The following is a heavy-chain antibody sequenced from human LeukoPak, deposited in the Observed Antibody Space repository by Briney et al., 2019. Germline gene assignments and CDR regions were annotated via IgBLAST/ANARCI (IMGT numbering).Heavy chain of an antibody. J-gene: IGHJ4*02. CDR1: GYSISSGYY. D-gene: IGHD1-26*01. V-gene: IGHV4-38-2*02. Sequence: PSETLSLTCTVSGYSISSGYYWGWIRQPPGKGLEWIGSIYHSGSTYYNPSLKSRVTISVDTSKDQSSLKLSSVTAADTAVYYCARGIIVGASSRWDYWGQGTLVTVSS. CDR3: ARGIIVGASSRWDY. CDR2: IYHSGST.